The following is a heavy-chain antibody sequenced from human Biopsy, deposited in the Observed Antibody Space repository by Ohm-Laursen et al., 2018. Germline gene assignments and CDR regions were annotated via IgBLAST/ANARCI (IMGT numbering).Heavy chain of an antibody. Sequence: SDTLSLTCTVSGDSISSYYWSWIRQPPGKGLEWIGSIYHSGSTYYNPSLKSRVTISVDTSKNQFSLKLSSVTAADTAGYYCARGQALKSFDYWGQGTLVTVSS. CDR2: IYHSGST. CDR3: ARGQALKSFDY. J-gene: IGHJ4*02. CDR1: GDSISSYY. V-gene: IGHV4-38-2*02.